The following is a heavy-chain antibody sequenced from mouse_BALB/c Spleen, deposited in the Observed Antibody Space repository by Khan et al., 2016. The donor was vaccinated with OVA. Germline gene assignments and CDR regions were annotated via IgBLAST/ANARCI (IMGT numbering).Heavy chain of an antibody. CDR2: INSNGGST. J-gene: IGHJ1*01. V-gene: IGHV5-6-3*01. CDR1: GLTFSRFG. D-gene: IGHD2-12*01. CDR3: ARIDYSYGEGFWYFDV. Sequence: EVELVESGGGLVQPGGSLKLSCAASGLTFSRFGMSWVRQTPDKRLELVATINSNGGSTYYPASVKGRFTISRDTAKNTLYLQMSSLKSEDTAMYYCARIDYSYGEGFWYFDVWGAGTTVTVSS.